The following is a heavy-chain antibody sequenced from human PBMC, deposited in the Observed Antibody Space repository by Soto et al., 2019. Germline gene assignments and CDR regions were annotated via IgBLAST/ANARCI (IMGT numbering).Heavy chain of an antibody. CDR1: GFTVSSSY. V-gene: IGHV3-53*01. D-gene: IGHD1-26*01. CDR3: ARNRGSYYDY. CDR2: IYNDGST. J-gene: IGHJ4*02. Sequence: EVQLVESGGGLIQPGGSLRLSCAASGFTVSSSYMSWVRQAPGKGLEWVSVIYNDGSTHYADSVKGRFTISRDNSKNTLYLQMNSLRADDTAVYYCARNRGSYYDYWGQGTLVTVSS.